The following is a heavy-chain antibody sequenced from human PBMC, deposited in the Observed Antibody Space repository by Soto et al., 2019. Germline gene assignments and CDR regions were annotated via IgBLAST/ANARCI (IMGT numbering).Heavy chain of an antibody. Sequence: ASVKVSCKASGYTFTSYGISWVRQAPGQGLEWMGWISAYNGNTNYAQKLQGRVTMTTDTSTSTAYMELRSPRSDDTAVYYCARAPPYCSGGSCYLLYYYYYYGIDVWGQGTTVTVYS. CDR2: ISAYNGNT. D-gene: IGHD2-15*01. V-gene: IGHV1-18*04. CDR1: GYTFTSYG. J-gene: IGHJ6*02. CDR3: ARAPPYCSGGSCYLLYYYYYYGIDV.